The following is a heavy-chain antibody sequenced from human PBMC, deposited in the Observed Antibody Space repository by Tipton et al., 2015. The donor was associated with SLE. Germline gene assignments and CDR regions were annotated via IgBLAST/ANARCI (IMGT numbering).Heavy chain of an antibody. CDR2: IYYSGSI. V-gene: IGHV4-59*12. Sequence: LRLSCTVSGGSISNYYWSWIRQPPGKGLEWIGYIYYSGSINYNPSLKSRVTISVDTSKTHFSLNLTSVTAADTAVYYCARGGVVGASDAFDIWGQGTMVTVSS. CDR3: ARGGVVGASDAFDI. CDR1: GGSISNYY. D-gene: IGHD1-26*01. J-gene: IGHJ3*02.